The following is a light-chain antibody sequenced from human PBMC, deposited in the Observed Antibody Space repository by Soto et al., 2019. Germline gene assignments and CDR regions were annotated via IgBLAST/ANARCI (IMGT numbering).Light chain of an antibody. CDR2: HAS. CDR3: LQDINYPWT. J-gene: IGKJ1*01. Sequence: DIQMTPSPSNLSASIGDRVTIHFRASQNIGRWLAWYQQKPGTAPNLLIYHASNLRGGVPSRFSGGGSGTDFTLAISSLQPEESATYYCLQDINYPWTFGQGTKVDI. V-gene: IGKV1-5*01. CDR1: QNIGRW.